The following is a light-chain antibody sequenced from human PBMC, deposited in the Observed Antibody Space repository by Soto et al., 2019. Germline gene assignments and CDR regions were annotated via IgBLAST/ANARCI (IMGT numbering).Light chain of an antibody. V-gene: IGKV2-28*01. CDR3: MQTLRTWT. J-gene: IGKJ1*01. CDR2: LGS. CDR1: QSLLHSNGYNY. Sequence: DIAMTQSPLSLPVTPGEPASISCRSSQSLLHSNGYNYLDWYLQKPGQSPQLLIYLGSYRASGVPDRFSGSGLGTDFTLKISRVEAGDVGVYYCMQTLRTWTFGQGTKVEIK.